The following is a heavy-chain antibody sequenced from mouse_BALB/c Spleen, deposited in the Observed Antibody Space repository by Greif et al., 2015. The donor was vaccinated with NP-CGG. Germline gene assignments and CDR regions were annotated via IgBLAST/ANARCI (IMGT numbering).Heavy chain of an antibody. J-gene: IGHJ4*01. D-gene: IGHD2-1*01. Sequence: LQQSGSELVRPGASVKLSCKASGYTFTSYWMHWVKQRPGRGLEWIGNIYPGSGSTNYDEKFKSKATLTVDTSSSTAYMQLSSLTSEDSAVYYCTVIYYGNYPLYYYAMDYWGQGTSVTVSS. V-gene: IGHV1S22*01. CDR2: IYPGSGST. CDR1: GYTFTSYW. CDR3: TVIYYGNYPLYYYAMDY.